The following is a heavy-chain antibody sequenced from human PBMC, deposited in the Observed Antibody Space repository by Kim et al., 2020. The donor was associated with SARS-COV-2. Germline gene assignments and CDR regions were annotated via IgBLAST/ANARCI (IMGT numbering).Heavy chain of an antibody. J-gene: IGHJ4*02. V-gene: IGHV1-58*02. CDR3: AADVLITMVRGEL. D-gene: IGHD3-10*01. CDR2: IVVGSGNT. CDR1: GFTFTSSA. Sequence: SVKVSCKASGFTFTSSAMQWVRQARGQRLEWIGWIVVGSGNTNYAQKFQERVTITRDMSTSTAYMELSSLRSEDTAVYYCAADVLITMVRGELWGQGTLVTVSS.